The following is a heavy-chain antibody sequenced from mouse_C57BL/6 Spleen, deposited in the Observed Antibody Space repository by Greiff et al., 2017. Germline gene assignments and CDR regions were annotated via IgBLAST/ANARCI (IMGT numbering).Heavy chain of an antibody. V-gene: IGHV2-2*01. Sequence: VKLVESGPGLVQPSQSLSITCTVSGFSLTSYGVHWVRQSPGKGLEWLGVIWSGGSTDYNAAFISRLSISKDNSKSQVFLKMNSLHADDTAIYYCAKGDYYYFDYWGQGTTLTVSS. CDR2: IWSGGST. CDR3: AKGDYYYFDY. D-gene: IGHD1-1*01. J-gene: IGHJ2*01. CDR1: GFSLTSYG.